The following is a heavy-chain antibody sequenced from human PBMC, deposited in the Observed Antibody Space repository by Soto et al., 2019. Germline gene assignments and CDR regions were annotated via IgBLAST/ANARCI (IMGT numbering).Heavy chain of an antibody. J-gene: IGHJ6*02. V-gene: IGHV3-21*01. CDR3: ARSSVETNWNYVFKV. CDR1: GFTFTNYN. Sequence: PVGSLRLSCAASGFTFTNYNMNWVRQAPGKGLEWVSSISSTGFSIYYADSVKGRFTISRDNAKNSLSLQMDSLRAEDTAVYFCARSSVETNWNYVFKVWGQGTTVTVSS. D-gene: IGHD1-7*01. CDR2: ISSTGFSI.